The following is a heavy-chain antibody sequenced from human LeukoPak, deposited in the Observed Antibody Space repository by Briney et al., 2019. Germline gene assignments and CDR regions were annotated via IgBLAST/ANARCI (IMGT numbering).Heavy chain of an antibody. CDR2: IIGSGGST. CDR3: AKTTTYDILTGYNYFDY. J-gene: IGHJ4*02. D-gene: IGHD3-9*01. V-gene: IGHV3-23*01. Sequence: GALRLSFAASGFPFSSYAMSWVRQAPGKGLEWVSAIIGSGGSTYYADSVKGRFTISRDNSKNTLYLQMNSLRAEDTAVYYCAKTTTYDILTGYNYFDYWGQGTLVTVSS. CDR1: GFPFSSYA.